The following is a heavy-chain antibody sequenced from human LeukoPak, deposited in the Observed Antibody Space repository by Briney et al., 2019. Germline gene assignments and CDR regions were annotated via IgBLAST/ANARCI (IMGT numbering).Heavy chain of an antibody. D-gene: IGHD3-10*01. Sequence: GGSLRLSCAASGFTVSSNYMSWVRQAPGKGLEWVSVIYSGGSTYYADSVKGRFTISRDISKNTLYLQMNSLRAEDTAVYYCARDFVVNYGWGAFDIWGQGTMVTVSS. J-gene: IGHJ3*02. CDR2: IYSGGST. CDR3: ARDFVVNYGWGAFDI. CDR1: GFTVSSNY. V-gene: IGHV3-53*01.